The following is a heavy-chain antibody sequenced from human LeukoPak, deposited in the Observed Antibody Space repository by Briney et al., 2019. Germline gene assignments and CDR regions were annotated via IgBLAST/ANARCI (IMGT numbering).Heavy chain of an antibody. CDR3: AKETFYYGSGSFMGY. J-gene: IGHJ4*02. V-gene: IGHV3-23*01. D-gene: IGHD3-10*01. CDR1: GCTFSSYA. Sequence: GGSLRLSCAASGCTFSSYAMSWVRQAPGKGLEWVSGISGSDGNTYYADSVKGRFTVPRDNSKNTLYLQMNCLINVDTAVYYCAKETFYYGSGSFMGYWGQGTLVTVSS. CDR2: ISGSDGNT.